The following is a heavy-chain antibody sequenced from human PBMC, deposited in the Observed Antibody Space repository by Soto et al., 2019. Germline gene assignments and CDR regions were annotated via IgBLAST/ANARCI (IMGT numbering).Heavy chain of an antibody. CDR1: GFTFISYG. D-gene: IGHD6-13*01. CDR2: ITTTGRNT. Sequence: PGGSLRLSCAASGFTFISYGMTWVRQAPGKGLAWVSGITTTGRNTYYAESVKGRFTISRDNSKNVVYLQMNSLRAEDTAVYYCARGAAAAGTDWFDAWGQVTLVIVSS. V-gene: IGHV3-23*01. J-gene: IGHJ5*02. CDR3: ARGAAAAGTDWFDA.